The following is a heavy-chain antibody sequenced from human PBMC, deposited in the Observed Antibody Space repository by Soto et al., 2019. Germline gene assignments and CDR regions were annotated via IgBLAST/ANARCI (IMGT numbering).Heavy chain of an antibody. CDR2: TYYRSKWYN. J-gene: IGHJ5*02. CDR1: GDSVSSNSAA. V-gene: IGHV6-1*01. D-gene: IGHD3-3*01. CDR3: ARVPFQAYYDFYNWFDP. Sequence: PSHTLSLTCAISGDSVSSNSAAWNWIRQSPSRGLEWLGRTYYRSKWYNDYAVSVKSRITINPDTSKNQFSLQLNSVTPEDTAVYYCARVPFQAYYDFYNWFDPWGQGTLVTVSS.